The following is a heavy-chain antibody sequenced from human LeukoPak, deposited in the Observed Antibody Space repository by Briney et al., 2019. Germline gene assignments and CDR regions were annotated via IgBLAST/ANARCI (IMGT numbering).Heavy chain of an antibody. Sequence: GGSLRLSCAASGFTFSSYAMHWVRQAPGKGLEWVAVISYDGSNKYYADSVKGRFTTSRDNSKNTLYLQMNSLRAEDTAVYYCARVGCSSTSCYEPFDYWGQGTLVNVSS. J-gene: IGHJ4*02. D-gene: IGHD2-2*01. CDR1: GFTFSSYA. CDR2: ISYDGSNK. V-gene: IGHV3-30*04. CDR3: ARVGCSSTSCYEPFDY.